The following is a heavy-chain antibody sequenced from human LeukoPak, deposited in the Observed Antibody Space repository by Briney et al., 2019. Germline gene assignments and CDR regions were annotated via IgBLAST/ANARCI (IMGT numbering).Heavy chain of an antibody. V-gene: IGHV4-59*01. Sequence: SETLSLTCTVSGGSIRSYYWSWIRQPPGKGLEWIGYIYYNENTNYNPSLKSRVTISVDTSKNQFSLKLSSVTAADTAVYYCAGDPSPFYSGSYLGFDPWGQGTLVTVSS. D-gene: IGHD1-26*01. CDR3: AGDPSPFYSGSYLGFDP. CDR1: GGSIRSYY. CDR2: IYYNENT. J-gene: IGHJ5*02.